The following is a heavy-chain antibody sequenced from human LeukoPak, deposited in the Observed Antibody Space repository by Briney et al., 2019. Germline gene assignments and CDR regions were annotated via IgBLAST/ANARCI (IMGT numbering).Heavy chain of an antibody. J-gene: IGHJ4*02. CDR1: GGSISSYY. D-gene: IGHD6-6*01. CDR2: IYYSGST. V-gene: IGHV4-59*01. CDR3: ARAGSIAARPPNFDY. Sequence: SETLSLTCTVSGGSISSYYWSWIRQPPGKGLEWIGYIYYSGSTNYNPSLKSRVTISVDTSKNQFSLKLSSVTAADTAVYYCARAGSIAARPPNFDYWGQGTLVTVSS.